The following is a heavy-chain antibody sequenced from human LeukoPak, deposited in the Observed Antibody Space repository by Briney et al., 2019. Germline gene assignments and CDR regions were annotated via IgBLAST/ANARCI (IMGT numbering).Heavy chain of an antibody. V-gene: IGHV3-30*04. CDR2: ISYDGSNK. Sequence: PGRSLRLSCAASRFTVSSYAIHWVRQAPGKGLEWVAVISYDGSNKYYADSVKGRFTISRDNSKNTLYLQMNSLRAEDTAVYYCAKDITMIVVVPAIFHYGMDVWGQGTTVTVSS. D-gene: IGHD3-22*01. J-gene: IGHJ6*02. CDR3: AKDITMIVVVPAIFHYGMDV. CDR1: RFTVSSYA.